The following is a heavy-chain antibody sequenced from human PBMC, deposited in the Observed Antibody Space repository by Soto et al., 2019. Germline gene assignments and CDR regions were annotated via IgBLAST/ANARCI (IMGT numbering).Heavy chain of an antibody. D-gene: IGHD6-19*01. Sequence: QVQLVESGGGVVQSGRSLTLSCAASGFSLRTYGMQWLRRAPGKELEWVAFIWYDGTKKFYANSVKGRSTISKDNSNNILYLQMSGLRAEDTAVYYCARDVLTAVAGSVNGFDPWGQGTLVTASS. J-gene: IGHJ5*02. CDR2: IWYDGTKK. V-gene: IGHV3-33*01. CDR1: GFSLRTYG. CDR3: ARDVLTAVAGSVNGFDP.